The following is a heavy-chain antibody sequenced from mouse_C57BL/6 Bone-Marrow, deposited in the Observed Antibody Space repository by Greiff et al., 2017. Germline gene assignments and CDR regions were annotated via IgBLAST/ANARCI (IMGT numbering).Heavy chain of an antibody. CDR2: INPGSGGT. D-gene: IGHD1-1*01. CDR1: GYAFTNYL. V-gene: IGHV1-54*01. J-gene: IGHJ3*01. Sequence: VQGVESGAELVRPGTSVKVSCKASGYAFTNYLIEWVKQRPGQGLEWIGVINPGSGGTNYNEKFKGKATLTADKSSSTAYMQRSSLTSEDSAVYFCAREGFYYGSSYVEFAYWGQGTLVTVSA. CDR3: AREGFYYGSSYVEFAY.